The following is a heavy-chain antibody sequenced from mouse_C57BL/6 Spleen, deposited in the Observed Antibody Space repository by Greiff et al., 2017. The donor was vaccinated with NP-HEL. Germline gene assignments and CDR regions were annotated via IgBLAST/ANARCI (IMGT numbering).Heavy chain of an antibody. CDR1: GYTFTNYW. CDR3: ARLLRSYYYAMDY. J-gene: IGHJ4*01. Sequence: QVQLKQSGAELVRPGTSVKMSCKASGYTFTNYWIGWAKQRPGHGLEWIGDIYPGGGYTNYNEKFKGKATLTADKSSSTAYMQFSSLTSEDSAVYYCARLLRSYYYAMDYWGQGTPVTVSA. V-gene: IGHV1-63*01. CDR2: IYPGGGYT. D-gene: IGHD1-1*01.